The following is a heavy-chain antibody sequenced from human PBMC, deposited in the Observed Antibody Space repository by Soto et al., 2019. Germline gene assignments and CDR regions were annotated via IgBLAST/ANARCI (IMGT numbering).Heavy chain of an antibody. Sequence: KGLEWVAIISYDGSNKYYADSVKGRFTIARDNSKDTLYLLMNSLRAEDTAVYYFAKAPGITSGYPDSASLLNGSPDL. CDR2: ISYDGSNK. D-gene: IGHD3-22*01. CDR3: AKAPGITSGYPDSASLLNGSPDL. V-gene: IGHV3-30*18. J-gene: IGHJ2*01.